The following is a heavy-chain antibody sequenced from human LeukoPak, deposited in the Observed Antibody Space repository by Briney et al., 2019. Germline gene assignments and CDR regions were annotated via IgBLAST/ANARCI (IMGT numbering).Heavy chain of an antibody. D-gene: IGHD2-15*01. Sequence: KSSETLSLTCTVSGGSISSSRDYWGWIRQPPGKGLEWIGSIYYSGSTYYNPSLKSRVTISVDTSKNQFSLKLSSVTAADTAVYYCARLQPHIVAFDYWGQGTLVTVSS. V-gene: IGHV4-39*01. J-gene: IGHJ4*02. CDR3: ARLQPHIVAFDY. CDR1: GGSISSSRDY. CDR2: IYYSGST.